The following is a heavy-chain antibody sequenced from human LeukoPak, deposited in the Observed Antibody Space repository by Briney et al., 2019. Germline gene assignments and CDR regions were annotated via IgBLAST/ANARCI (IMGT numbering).Heavy chain of an antibody. D-gene: IGHD6-13*01. CDR1: GGSISSSSYY. V-gene: IGHV4-39*01. J-gene: IGHJ4*02. Sequence: SETLSLTCTVSGGSISSSSYYWGWLRQPPGKGLEWIGSIYYSGSTYYNPSLKSRVTISVDTSKNQFSLKLSSVTAADTAVYYCARLTLFSSSWTDYWGQGTLVTVSS. CDR3: ARLTLFSSSWTDY. CDR2: IYYSGST.